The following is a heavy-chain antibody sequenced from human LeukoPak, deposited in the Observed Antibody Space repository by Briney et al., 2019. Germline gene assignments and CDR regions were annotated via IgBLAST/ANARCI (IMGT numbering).Heavy chain of an antibody. Sequence: GGSLRLSCAASGFTFSSYAMHWVRQAPGKGLEWVAVISYDGSNKYYADSVKGRFTISRDNSKNTLYLRMNSLRAEDTAVYYCARAHRLRFLEWLLLGVGLDYWGQGTLVTVSS. CDR1: GFTFSSYA. CDR3: ARAHRLRFLEWLLLGVGLDY. J-gene: IGHJ4*02. V-gene: IGHV3-30-3*01. CDR2: ISYDGSNK. D-gene: IGHD3-3*01.